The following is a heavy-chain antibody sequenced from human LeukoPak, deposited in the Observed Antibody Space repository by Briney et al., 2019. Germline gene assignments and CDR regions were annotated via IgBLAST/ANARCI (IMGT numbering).Heavy chain of an antibody. J-gene: IGHJ4*02. D-gene: IGHD3-10*01. CDR2: IIPILGIA. Sequence: ASVKVSCKASGGTFSSYAISWVRQAPGQGLEWMGRIIPILGIANYAQKFQGRVTITADKSTSTAYMELSSLRSEDTAVYYCARDRYYGSGSYSGDYWGQGTLVTVSS. V-gene: IGHV1-69*04. CDR1: GGTFSSYA. CDR3: ARDRYYGSGSYSGDY.